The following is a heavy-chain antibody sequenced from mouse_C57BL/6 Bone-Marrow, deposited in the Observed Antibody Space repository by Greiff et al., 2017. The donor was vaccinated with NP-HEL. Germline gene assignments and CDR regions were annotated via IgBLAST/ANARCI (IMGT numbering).Heavy chain of an antibody. D-gene: IGHD2-1*01. CDR3: AGGNSYFDY. Sequence: QVQLKEFGAELVRPGTSVKMSCKASGYTFTNYWIGWAKQRPGHGLEWIGDIYPGGGYTNYNEKFKGKATLTADKSSSTAYMQFSSLTSEDSAIYYCAGGNSYFDYWGQGTTLTVSS. J-gene: IGHJ2*01. V-gene: IGHV1-63*01. CDR2: IYPGGGYT. CDR1: GYTFTNYW.